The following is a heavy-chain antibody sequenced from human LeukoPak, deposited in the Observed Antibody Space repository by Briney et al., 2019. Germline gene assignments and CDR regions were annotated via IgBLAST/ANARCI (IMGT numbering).Heavy chain of an antibody. J-gene: IGHJ4*02. Sequence: GGSLRLSCAASGFTFSSYWMHWVRQAPGKGLVWVSRINTEGSSTSYADSVKGRFTISRDNAKNTLYLQMNSLRAEDTAVYYCARDTHSSSWYLDYWGQGTLVTVSS. CDR1: GFTFSSYW. V-gene: IGHV3-74*01. CDR2: INTEGSST. CDR3: ARDTHSSSWYLDY. D-gene: IGHD6-13*01.